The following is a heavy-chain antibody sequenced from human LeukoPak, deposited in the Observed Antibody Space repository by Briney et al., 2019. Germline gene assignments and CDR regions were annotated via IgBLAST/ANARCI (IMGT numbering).Heavy chain of an antibody. V-gene: IGHV3-9*01. CDR1: GFTFDNYA. CDR2: ISWNSGYI. D-gene: IGHD6-19*01. Sequence: GGSLRLSCAASGFTFDNYAMHWVRQAPGKGLEWLSIISWNSGYIGYAESVKGRFTISRDNAKKSLDLQMSSLRAEDTAFYYCAKVRGTYSSGYFFDYWGQGTLVTVSS. CDR3: AKVRGTYSSGYFFDY. J-gene: IGHJ4*02.